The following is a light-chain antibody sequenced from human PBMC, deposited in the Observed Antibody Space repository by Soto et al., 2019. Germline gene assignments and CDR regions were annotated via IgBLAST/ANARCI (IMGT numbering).Light chain of an antibody. CDR3: GTWDNSLSAYV. CDR2: DNN. V-gene: IGLV1-51*01. Sequence: QSVLTQPPSVSAAPGQKVTISCSGGGSNIGNNYVSWYQQLPGTAPKLLIYDNNRRPSGIPDRFSGSKSGTSATLGITGLQTGDEADYYCGTWDNSLSAYVFGTGTKVTLL. J-gene: IGLJ1*01. CDR1: GSNIGNNY.